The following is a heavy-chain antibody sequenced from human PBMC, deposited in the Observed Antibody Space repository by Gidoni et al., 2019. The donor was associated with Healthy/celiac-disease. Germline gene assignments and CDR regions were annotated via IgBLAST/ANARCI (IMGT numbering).Heavy chain of an antibody. CDR1: GGSFSGYY. CDR2: INHSGST. V-gene: IGHV4-34*01. Sequence: QVQLQQWGAGLFKPSETLSLTCAVYGGSFSGYYWSWIRQPPGKGLEWIGEINHSGSTNYNPSLKSRVTISVDTSKNQFSLKLSSVTAADTAVYYCARGAEADILTGLDYWGQGTLVTVSS. CDR3: ARGAEADILTGLDY. D-gene: IGHD3-9*01. J-gene: IGHJ4*02.